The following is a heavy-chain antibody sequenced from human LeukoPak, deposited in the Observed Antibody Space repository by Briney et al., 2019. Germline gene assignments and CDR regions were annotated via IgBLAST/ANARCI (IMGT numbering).Heavy chain of an antibody. Sequence: SVKVSCKASGYTFTSYGISWVRQAPGQGLEWMGGIIPIFGTANYAQKFQGRVTITADESTSTAYMELSSLRSEDTAVYYCARDRSSNFDYWGQGTLVTVSS. CDR1: GYTFTSYG. V-gene: IGHV1-69*13. CDR3: ARDRSSNFDY. CDR2: IIPIFGTA. J-gene: IGHJ4*02. D-gene: IGHD6-6*01.